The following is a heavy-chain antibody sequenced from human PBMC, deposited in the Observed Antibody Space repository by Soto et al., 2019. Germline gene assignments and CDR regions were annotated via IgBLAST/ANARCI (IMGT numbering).Heavy chain of an antibody. CDR1: VGSISSYY. CDR3: ARERGDILTGDYYYYGLDV. CDR2: IYYSGST. J-gene: IGHJ6*02. V-gene: IGHV4-59*01. D-gene: IGHD7-27*01. Sequence: SEAVSLTCTVSVGSISSYYWSWIRQPPGKGLEWIGYIYYSGSTNYNPSLKSRITISIETSKNQFSLKLNSVTAADTAVYFCARERGDILTGDYYYYGLDVWGQGTTVTVSS.